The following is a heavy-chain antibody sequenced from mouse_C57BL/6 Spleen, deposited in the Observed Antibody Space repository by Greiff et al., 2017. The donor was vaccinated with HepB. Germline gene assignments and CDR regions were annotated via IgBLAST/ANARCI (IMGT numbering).Heavy chain of an antibody. CDR3: ARQNWDVSDY. Sequence: EVKVVESGGGLVKPGGSLKLSCAASGFTFSDYGMHWVRQAPEKGLEWVAYISSGSSTIYYADTVKGRFTISRDNAKNTLFLQMTSLRSEDTAMYYCARQNWDVSDYWGQGTTLTVSS. V-gene: IGHV5-17*01. CDR1: GFTFSDYG. J-gene: IGHJ2*01. D-gene: IGHD4-1*01. CDR2: ISSGSSTI.